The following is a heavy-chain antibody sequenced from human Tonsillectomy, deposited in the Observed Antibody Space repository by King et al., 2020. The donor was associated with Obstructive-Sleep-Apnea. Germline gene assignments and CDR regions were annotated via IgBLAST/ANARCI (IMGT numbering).Heavy chain of an antibody. D-gene: IGHD5-12*01. CDR1: GFTFSSYS. Sequence: VQLVESGGGLVQPGGSLRLSCAASGFTFSSYSMNWVRQAPGKGLEWVSYISSRSSTIYYADSVKGRFTISRDNAKNSLYLQMNSRRAEDTAVYYCAREGGGGYDAWFDPWGQGTLVTVSS. J-gene: IGHJ5*02. V-gene: IGHV3-48*01. CDR2: ISSRSSTI. CDR3: AREGGGGYDAWFDP.